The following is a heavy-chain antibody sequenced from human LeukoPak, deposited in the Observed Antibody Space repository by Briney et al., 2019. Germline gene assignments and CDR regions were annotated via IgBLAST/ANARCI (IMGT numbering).Heavy chain of an antibody. CDR1: GFTFSSYT. CDR3: ARAPTPMTTVTTLGY. V-gene: IGHV3-30-3*01. Sequence: PGGSLRLSCAASGFTFSSYTMHWVRQAPGKGLEWVAVISFDGTNKYYADSVKGRFTISRDNSKNTLYLQMNSLRPEETAVYYCARAPTPMTTVTTLGYWGQGTLVTVSS. J-gene: IGHJ4*02. D-gene: IGHD4-17*01. CDR2: ISFDGTNK.